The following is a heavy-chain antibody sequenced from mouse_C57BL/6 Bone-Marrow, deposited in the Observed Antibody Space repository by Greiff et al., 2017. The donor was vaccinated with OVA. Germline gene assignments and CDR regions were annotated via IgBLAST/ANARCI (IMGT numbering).Heavy chain of an antibody. J-gene: IGHJ3*01. D-gene: IGHD1-1*01. CDR2: IYPGNSDT. V-gene: IGHV1-5*01. CDR3: TSYGSSPAWFAY. Sequence: VQLQQSGTVLARPGASVKMSCKTSGYTFTSYWMHWVKQRPGQGLEWIGAIYPGNSDTSYNQKFKGKAKLTAVTSASTAYMELSSLTNEDSAVYYCTSYGSSPAWFAYWGQGTLVTVSA. CDR1: GYTFTSYW.